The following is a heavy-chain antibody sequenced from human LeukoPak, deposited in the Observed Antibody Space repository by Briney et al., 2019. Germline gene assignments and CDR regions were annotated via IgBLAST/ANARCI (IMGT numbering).Heavy chain of an antibody. J-gene: IGHJ4*02. D-gene: IGHD6-19*01. V-gene: IGHV3-23*01. CDR1: GFTFRFYG. CDR2: ISGSGGST. CDR3: ARDLDRFGGWYEY. Sequence: GGSLRLSCVASGFTFRFYGMSWVRQAPGKGLEWVSFISGSGGSTYYADFMKGRFTISRDNSKNTLLLQMNSLRAEDTAVYYCARDLDRFGGWYEYWGQGTLVTVSS.